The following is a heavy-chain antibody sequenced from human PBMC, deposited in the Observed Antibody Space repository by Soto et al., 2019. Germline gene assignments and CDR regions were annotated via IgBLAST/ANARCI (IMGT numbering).Heavy chain of an antibody. D-gene: IGHD6-13*01. Sequence: GAGVTVSCKASGYPFTSYDINWVRQATGQGLEWMGWMNPNSGNTGYAQKFQARVTMTRNTSISTAYMELSSLRSEDTAVYYCARVAAAGPMRYFDYWGQGTLVTVSS. CDR3: ARVAAAGPMRYFDY. V-gene: IGHV1-8*01. CDR1: GYPFTSYD. CDR2: MNPNSGNT. J-gene: IGHJ4*02.